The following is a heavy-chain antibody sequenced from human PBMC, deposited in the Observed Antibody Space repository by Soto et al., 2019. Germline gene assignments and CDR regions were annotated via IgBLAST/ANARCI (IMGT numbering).Heavy chain of an antibody. D-gene: IGHD3-10*01. CDR1: GFTFRDYY. V-gene: IGHV3-11*01. CDR2: ISSSGSTI. CDR3: ARDGPTDTMVRGVIDPSFDY. Sequence: GGSLRLSCAASGFTFRDYYMSWIRQAPGKGLEWVSYISSSGSTIYYADSVKGRFTISRDNAKNSLYLQMNSLRAEDTAVYYCARDGPTDTMVRGVIDPSFDYWGQGTLVTVSS. J-gene: IGHJ4*02.